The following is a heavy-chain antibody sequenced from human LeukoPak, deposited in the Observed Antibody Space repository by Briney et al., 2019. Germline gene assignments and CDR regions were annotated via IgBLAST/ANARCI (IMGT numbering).Heavy chain of an antibody. CDR1: GGSISRYY. D-gene: IGHD3-10*01. CDR3: ARDYYVSGSYYRYFDY. V-gene: IGHV4-59*01. Sequence: SETLSLTCTVSGGSISRYYWSWIRQPPGKGLEWIGNIYYSGSTNYNPSLKSRVTISVDTSKNQFSLKLSSVTAADTAVYYCARDYYVSGSYYRYFDYWGQGTLVTVSS. J-gene: IGHJ4*02. CDR2: IYYSGST.